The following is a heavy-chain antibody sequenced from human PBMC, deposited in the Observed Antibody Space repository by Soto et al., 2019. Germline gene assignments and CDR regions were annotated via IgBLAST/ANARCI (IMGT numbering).Heavy chain of an antibody. J-gene: IGHJ3*02. Sequence: PSETLSLTCTVSGGSISSGGYYWSWIRQHPGKGLEWIGYIYYSGSTYYNPSLKSRVTISVDTSKNQFSLKLSSVTAADTAVYYCAGAERIAVAGSRLPLAIWGQGTMVTVSS. CDR2: IYYSGST. CDR1: GGSISSGGYY. D-gene: IGHD6-19*01. V-gene: IGHV4-31*03. CDR3: AGAERIAVAGSRLPLAI.